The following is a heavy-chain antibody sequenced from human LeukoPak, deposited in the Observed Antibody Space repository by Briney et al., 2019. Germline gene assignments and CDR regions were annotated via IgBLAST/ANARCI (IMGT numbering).Heavy chain of an antibody. J-gene: IGHJ5*02. CDR2: IWYDGSNK. Sequence: GGSLRLSCAASGFTFSSYGMHWVRQAPGKGLEWVAVIWYDGSNKYYADSVKGRFTISRDNSKNTLYLQMNSLRAEDTAVYYCAKDREGGSWFDPWGQGTLVTASS. CDR3: AKDREGGSWFDP. CDR1: GFTFSSYG. D-gene: IGHD1-26*01. V-gene: IGHV3-33*06.